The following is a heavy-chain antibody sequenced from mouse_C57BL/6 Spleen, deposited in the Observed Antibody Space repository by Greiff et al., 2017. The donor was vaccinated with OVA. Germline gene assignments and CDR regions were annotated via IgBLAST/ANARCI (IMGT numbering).Heavy chain of an antibody. CDR3: ARGNSSGYDFAY. CDR1: GFTFSDYG. V-gene: IGHV5-17*01. D-gene: IGHD3-2*02. CDR2: ISRGSSTI. Sequence: EVMLVESGGGLVKPGGSLKLSCAASGFTFSDYGMHWVRQAPEKGLEWVAYISRGSSTIYYADTVKGRFTISRDNAKNSLLLQMTSLSSEDTAMYYYARGNSSGYDFAYWGQGTLVTVSA. J-gene: IGHJ3*01.